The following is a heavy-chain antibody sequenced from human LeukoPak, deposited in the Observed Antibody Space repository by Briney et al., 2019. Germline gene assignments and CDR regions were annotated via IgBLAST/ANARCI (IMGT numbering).Heavy chain of an antibody. J-gene: IGHJ4*02. V-gene: IGHV3-7*01. CDR2: INQDGSEK. CDR3: ASGSYFDY. Sequence: GGSLRLSCAASGFTFSTSWMSWVRQAPGKGLEWVANINQDGSEKYYVDSVKGRFTISSDNAKNSLYLQMNSLRAEDTAVYYCASGSYFDYWGQGTLVTVSS. CDR1: GFTFSTSW. D-gene: IGHD3-10*01.